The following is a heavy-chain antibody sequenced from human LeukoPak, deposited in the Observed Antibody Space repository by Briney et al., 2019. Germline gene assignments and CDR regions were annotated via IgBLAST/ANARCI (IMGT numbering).Heavy chain of an antibody. CDR2: IHFSGST. V-gene: IGHV4-59*01. Sequence: SETLPLICSVSDAYIISYYWICFRRHTGKELQWIGSIHFSGSTNYNTSRRSRVTISVDTPKNQLSLKLSSVTAADMAVYYCARDLGGIYFDYWGQGTLVTVSS. CDR1: DAYIISYY. CDR3: ARDLGGIYFDY. J-gene: IGHJ4*02. D-gene: IGHD1-26*01.